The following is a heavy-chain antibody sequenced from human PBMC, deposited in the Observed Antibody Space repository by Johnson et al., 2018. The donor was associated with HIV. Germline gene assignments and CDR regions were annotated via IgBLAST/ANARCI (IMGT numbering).Heavy chain of an antibody. CDR1: GFTFSSHW. D-gene: IGHD6-6*01. V-gene: IGHV3-74*02. J-gene: IGHJ3*02. Sequence: EVQLVESGGGLVQPGGSLRLSCAASGFTFSSHWMHWVRQAPGKGLVWVSRINSDGSSTSYADSVKGRFIISRDNVKNTLYLQMNILRGEDTAVYYCAYSSSPLSGDAFDIWGQGTMVTVSS. CDR2: INSDGSST. CDR3: AYSSSPLSGDAFDI.